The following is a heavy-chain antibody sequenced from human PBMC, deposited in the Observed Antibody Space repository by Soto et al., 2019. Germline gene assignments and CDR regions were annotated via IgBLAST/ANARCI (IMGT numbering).Heavy chain of an antibody. CDR2: IYYSGNT. J-gene: IGHJ4*02. CDR1: GASISTSSYF. V-gene: IGHV4-39*02. CDR3: ARERKNSSGWYFFDY. Sequence: KPSETLSLTCTVSGASISTSSYFWGWIRQPPGKGLEWIGNIYYSGNTYYNPSLKSRVTISVDTSKNQFSLKLSSVTAADTAVYYCARERKNSSGWYFFDYWGQGTLVTVSS. D-gene: IGHD6-19*01.